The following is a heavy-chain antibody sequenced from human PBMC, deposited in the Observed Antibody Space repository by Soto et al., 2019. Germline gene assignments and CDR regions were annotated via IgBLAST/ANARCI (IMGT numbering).Heavy chain of an antibody. CDR3: ARALEGFDY. J-gene: IGHJ4*02. CDR1: GFTVSSND. CDR2: IYSGGST. V-gene: IGHV3-53*01. Sequence: PGGSLRLSCAVSGFTVSSNDMTWVRQAPGKGLEWVSIIYSGGSTHYADSVKGRFTISRDNSKNTLYLQMNSLRVEDTAVYYCARALEGFDYWGQGTPVTVSS.